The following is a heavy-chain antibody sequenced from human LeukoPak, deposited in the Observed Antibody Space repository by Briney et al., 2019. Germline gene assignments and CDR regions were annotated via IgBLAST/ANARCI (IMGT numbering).Heavy chain of an antibody. CDR1: GFTFSSYS. D-gene: IGHD3-10*01. CDR3: ARGLLWFGELYFDY. Sequence: GGSLRLSCAASGFTFSSYSMNWVRQAPGKGLEWVSSISSSSSYIYYADSVKGRFTISRDNSKNTLYLQMNSLRAEDTAVYYCARGLLWFGELYFDYWGQGTLVTVSS. J-gene: IGHJ4*02. CDR2: ISSSSSYI. V-gene: IGHV3-21*04.